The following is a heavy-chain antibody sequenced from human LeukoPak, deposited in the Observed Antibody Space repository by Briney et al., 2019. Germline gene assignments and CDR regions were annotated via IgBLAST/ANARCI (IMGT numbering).Heavy chain of an antibody. CDR1: GFTFSSYW. J-gene: IGHJ3*02. D-gene: IGHD3-3*01. V-gene: IGHV3-74*01. Sequence: GGSLRLSCAASGFTFSSYWMHWVRQAPGKGLVWVSRINTDGSSTSYADSVKGRFTISRDNAKNTLYLQMNSLRAEDTAVYYCARGGPDYDFWSGPGTDAFDIWGQGTMVTVSS. CDR3: ARGGPDYDFWSGPGTDAFDI. CDR2: INTDGSST.